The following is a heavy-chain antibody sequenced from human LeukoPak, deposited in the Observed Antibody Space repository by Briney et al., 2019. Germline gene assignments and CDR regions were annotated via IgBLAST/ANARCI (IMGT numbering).Heavy chain of an antibody. CDR1: GFTFSNYW. CDR3: ARGVWFGYSTNDY. J-gene: IGHJ4*02. V-gene: IGHV3-7*01. CDR2: IKQDGREK. D-gene: IGHD3-10*01. Sequence: PGGSLRLSCAASGFTFSNYWMNWVRQAPGKGLEWVANIKQDGREKYYVDSVKGRFTISRDNAKNSLYLQIKSLRAEDTAVYYCARGVWFGYSTNDYWGQGTLVTVSS.